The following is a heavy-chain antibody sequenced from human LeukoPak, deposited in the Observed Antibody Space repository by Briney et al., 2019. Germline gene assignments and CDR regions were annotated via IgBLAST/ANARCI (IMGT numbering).Heavy chain of an antibody. J-gene: IGHJ4*02. CDR1: GSPFTSYW. CDR3: ARGTAAAKIDY. V-gene: IGHV3-7*01. CDR2: IKQDGSEK. Sequence: GGSLRLSCAASGSPFTSYWMTWVRQAPGKGLEWVANIKQDGSEKYYVDSVKGRFTISRDNAKNSLYLQMNSLRAEDTAVYYCARGTAAAKIDYWGQGTLVTVSS. D-gene: IGHD6-13*01.